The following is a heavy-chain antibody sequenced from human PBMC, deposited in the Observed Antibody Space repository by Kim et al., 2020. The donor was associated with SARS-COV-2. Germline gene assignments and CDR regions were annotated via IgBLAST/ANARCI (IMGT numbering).Heavy chain of an antibody. CDR3: ARHPKRLIGGMDV. J-gene: IGHJ6*02. V-gene: IGHV4-39*01. Sequence: NPSLKSRVTISVDTSKNQFSLKLSSVTAADTAVYYCARHPKRLIGGMDVWGQGTTVTVSS. D-gene: IGHD2-21*01.